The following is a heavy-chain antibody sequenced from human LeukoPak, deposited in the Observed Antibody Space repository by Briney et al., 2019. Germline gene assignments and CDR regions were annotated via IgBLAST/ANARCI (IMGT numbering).Heavy chain of an antibody. Sequence: ASVKVPCKASGYTFTSYGISWVRQAPGQGLEWMGWISAYNANRKYAQKIQGRVTMTTDTSTNTAYMELRNLRSDDTAVYYCARVSYYGSGIIPGDYYYGMDVWGKGTTVTVSS. CDR1: GYTFTSYG. D-gene: IGHD3-10*01. CDR2: ISAYNANR. V-gene: IGHV1-18*04. J-gene: IGHJ6*04. CDR3: ARVSYYGSGIIPGDYYYGMDV.